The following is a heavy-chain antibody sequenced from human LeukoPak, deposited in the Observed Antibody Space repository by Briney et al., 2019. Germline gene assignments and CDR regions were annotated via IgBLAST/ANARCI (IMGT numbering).Heavy chain of an antibody. CDR2: INRNSGGT. V-gene: IGHV1-2*02. CDR1: GYTFIDHY. J-gene: IGHJ4*02. Sequence: ASVKVSCKTSGYTFIDHYMHWVRQAPGQGLEWMGWINRNSGGTSYAQKFQGRVTMTRDTSISTAYMELRRLRFDGTAVYYCARDRSSSAWTTFDCWGQGTLVTVSS. D-gene: IGHD6-19*01. CDR3: ARDRSSSAWTTFDC.